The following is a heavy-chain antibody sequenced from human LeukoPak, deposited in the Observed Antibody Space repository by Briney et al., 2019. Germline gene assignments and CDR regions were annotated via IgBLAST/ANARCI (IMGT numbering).Heavy chain of an antibody. V-gene: IGHV3-21*01. CDR1: GFTFSGYN. Sequence: GGSLRLSCAASGFTFSGYNMNWVRQAPGKGLEWVSSISGSSSYIYYADLVRGRFTISRDNAKNSLYLQMDSLRAEDTAVYFCAYAAQIDYCGQGTLVTVSS. J-gene: IGHJ4*02. CDR2: ISGSSSYI. D-gene: IGHD6-6*01. CDR3: AYAAQIDY.